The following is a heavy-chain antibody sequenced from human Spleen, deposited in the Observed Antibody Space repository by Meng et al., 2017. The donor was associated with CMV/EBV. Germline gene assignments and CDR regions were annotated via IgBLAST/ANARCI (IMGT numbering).Heavy chain of an antibody. CDR2: LSGSGSST. Sequence: GGSLRLSCAASGFTFRTYAMSWVRQAPGKGLEWVSALSGSGSSTYYADSVKGRFAISRDNSKNTLNLQMNSLRAEDTAVYYCAKYSAVGERMYYFDYWGQGTLVTVSS. J-gene: IGHJ4*02. CDR1: GFTFRTYA. CDR3: AKYSAVGERMYYFDY. V-gene: IGHV3-23*01. D-gene: IGHD2-21*01.